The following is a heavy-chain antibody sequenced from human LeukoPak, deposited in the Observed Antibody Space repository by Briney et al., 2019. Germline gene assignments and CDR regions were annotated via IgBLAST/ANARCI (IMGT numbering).Heavy chain of an antibody. CDR3: AGGARGSGWRVFDY. D-gene: IGHD6-19*01. CDR2: ITGSGGRT. Sequence: PGGSLRLSCAASGFTFSSYAMNWVRQAPGQGLEWVSAITGSGGRTYYADSVKGRFTISRDNSKNTLYLQMNSLRAENTAVYYCAGGARGSGWRVFDYWGQGTLVTVSS. V-gene: IGHV3-23*01. J-gene: IGHJ4*02. CDR1: GFTFSSYA.